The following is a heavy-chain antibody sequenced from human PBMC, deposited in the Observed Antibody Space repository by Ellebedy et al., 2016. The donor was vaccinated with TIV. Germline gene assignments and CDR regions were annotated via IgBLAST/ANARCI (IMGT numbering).Heavy chain of an antibody. D-gene: IGHD2-8*02. CDR2: ISSRDDDT. CDR1: GITFRRFA. Sequence: GGSLRLSXAASGITFRRFALSWVRQAPGKGLEWVSTISSRDDDTYYADSVKGRFIISRDNSNNTLYLQMRSLRVEDTAKYYCATLVGRIDHYFGMDVWGQGTTVIVS. CDR3: ATLVGRIDHYFGMDV. J-gene: IGHJ6*02. V-gene: IGHV3-23*01.